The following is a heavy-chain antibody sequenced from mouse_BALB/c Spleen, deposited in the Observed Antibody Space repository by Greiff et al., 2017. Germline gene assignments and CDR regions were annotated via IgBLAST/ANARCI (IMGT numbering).Heavy chain of an antibody. CDR3: ERQGESGRYFDY. CDR1: GFTFSSYT. Sequence: EVMLVESGGGLVQPGGSLKLSCAASGFTFSSYTMSWVRQTPEKRLEWVAYISNGGGSTYYPDTVKGRFTISRDNAKNTLDLQMSSLKSEDTAMYYCERQGESGRYFDYWGQGTTLTVSS. V-gene: IGHV5-12-2*01. J-gene: IGHJ2*01. CDR2: ISNGGGST. D-gene: IGHD3-1*01.